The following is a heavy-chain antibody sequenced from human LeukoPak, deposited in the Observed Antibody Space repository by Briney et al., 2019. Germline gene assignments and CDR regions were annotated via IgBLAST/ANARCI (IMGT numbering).Heavy chain of an antibody. CDR1: GFTFSSYA. D-gene: IGHD4-23*01. CDR3: ARDVGGYYYYYGMDV. J-gene: IGHJ6*02. CDR2: ISYDGSNK. V-gene: IGHV3-30-3*01. Sequence: GGSLRLSCAASGFTFSSYAMHWVRQAPGKGLEWVAVISYDGSNKYYADSVKGRFTISRDNAKNSLYLQMNSLRAEDTAVYYCARDVGGYYYYYGMDVWGQGTTVTVSS.